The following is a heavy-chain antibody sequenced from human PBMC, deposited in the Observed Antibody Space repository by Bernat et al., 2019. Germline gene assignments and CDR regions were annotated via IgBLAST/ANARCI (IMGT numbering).Heavy chain of an antibody. CDR1: GYTFTSYN. J-gene: IGHJ2*01. V-gene: IGHV1-8*01. CDR2: MNPNSGNT. D-gene: IGHD3-16*01. CDR3: ARSQPLRTGARPRYFDL. Sequence: QVQLVQSGAEVKKPGASVKVSCKASGYTFTSYNINWVRQATGQGLEWMGWMNPNSGNTGYAQKFQGRVTMTRNTSISTAYMKLSSLRSEDTAVYYCARSQPLRTGARPRYFDLWGRGTLVTVSS.